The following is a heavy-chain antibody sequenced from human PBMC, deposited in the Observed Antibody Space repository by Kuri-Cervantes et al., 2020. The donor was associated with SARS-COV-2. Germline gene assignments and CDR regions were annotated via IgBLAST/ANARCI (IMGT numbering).Heavy chain of an antibody. Sequence: KVSCKGSGYSFANYWIGWVRQMPGKGLEWMGIIYPGDSDTRYSPSFQGQVTISADKSISTAYLQWSSLEASDTAMYYCARLPCGTIFGSGGSCYSSTNYYYYGMDVWGQGTTVTVSS. D-gene: IGHD2-15*01. V-gene: IGHV5-51*01. J-gene: IGHJ6*02. CDR1: GYSFANYW. CDR2: IYPGDSDT. CDR3: ARLPCGTIFGSGGSCYSSTNYYYYGMDV.